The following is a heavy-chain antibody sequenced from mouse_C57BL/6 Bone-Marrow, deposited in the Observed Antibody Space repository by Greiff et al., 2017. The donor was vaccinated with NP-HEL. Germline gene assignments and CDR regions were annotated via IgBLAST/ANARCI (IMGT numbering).Heavy chain of an antibody. CDR2: IWSGGST. Sequence: QVQLQQSGPGLVQPSQSLSITCTVSGFSLTSYGVHWVRQSPGKGLEWLGVIWSGGSTDYNAALISRLSISKDNSKSQVFFKMNSLQADDTAIYYCARNEWLLRGGYAMDYWGQGTSVTVSS. V-gene: IGHV2-2*01. CDR3: ARNEWLLRGGYAMDY. D-gene: IGHD2-3*01. J-gene: IGHJ4*01. CDR1: GFSLTSYG.